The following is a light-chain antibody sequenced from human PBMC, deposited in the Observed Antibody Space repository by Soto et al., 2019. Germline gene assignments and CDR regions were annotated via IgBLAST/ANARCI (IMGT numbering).Light chain of an antibody. CDR3: AAWDGSLNGYV. J-gene: IGLJ1*01. CDR1: SSNIGSNT. CDR2: SNN. Sequence: VLTQPPSASGTPGQRVTISCSGSSSNIGSNTVNWYQQLPGTAPKLLIYSNNQRPSGVPDRFSGSKSGTSASLAISGLQSEDEADYYCAAWDGSLNGYVFGTGTKVTVL. V-gene: IGLV1-44*01.